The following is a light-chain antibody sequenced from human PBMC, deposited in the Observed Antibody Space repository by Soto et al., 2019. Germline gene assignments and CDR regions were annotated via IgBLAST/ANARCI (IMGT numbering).Light chain of an antibody. CDR1: QGISSY. J-gene: IGKJ1*01. CDR2: AAS. Sequence: DIQLTQSASFLSASVGDRVTITCRATQGISSYLAWYQQTPGKAPKLLIYAASTLQSGVPSRFSGSGSGTEFTLTISSLQPEDFATYHCQQLNSYPPSTFGQGTKVEIK. V-gene: IGKV1-9*01. CDR3: QQLNSYPPST.